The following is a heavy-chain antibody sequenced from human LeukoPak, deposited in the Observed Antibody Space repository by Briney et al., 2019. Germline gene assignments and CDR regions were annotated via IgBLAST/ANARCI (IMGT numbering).Heavy chain of an antibody. CDR1: GYTFTIYG. CDR2: ISAYNGNT. J-gene: IGHJ5*02. D-gene: IGHD3-10*01. CDR3: AVVLLWFGELLPNWFDP. Sequence: ASVKVSCKASGYTFTIYGISWVRQAPGQGLEWMGWISAYNGNTNYAQKLQGRVTMTTDTSTSTAYMELRSLRSDDTAVYYCAVVLLWFGELLPNWFDPWGQGTLVTVSS. V-gene: IGHV1-18*01.